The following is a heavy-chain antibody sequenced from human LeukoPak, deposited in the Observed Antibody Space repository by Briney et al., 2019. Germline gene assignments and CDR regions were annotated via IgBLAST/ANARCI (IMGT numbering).Heavy chain of an antibody. Sequence: SVKVSCKASGGTFSSYAISWVRQAPGQGLEWMGGIIPIFGTANYAQKFQGRVTITADESTSTAYMELSSLRSEDTAVYYCAREPYYYNSSGTTTSYFDYWGQGTLVTVSS. CDR1: GGTFSSYA. D-gene: IGHD3-22*01. J-gene: IGHJ4*02. CDR3: AREPYYYNSSGTTTSYFDY. CDR2: IIPIFGTA. V-gene: IGHV1-69*13.